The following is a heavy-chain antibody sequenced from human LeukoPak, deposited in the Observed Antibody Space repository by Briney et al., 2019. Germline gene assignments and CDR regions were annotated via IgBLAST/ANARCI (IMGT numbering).Heavy chain of an antibody. Sequence: GGSLRLSCAASGFTFSDYPMNWVRQTPGKGLEWVSYISSTGVIYYADSVRGRFSISRDNAMNSVYMQMNSLRAEDTALYYCARDHNWGFGYWGRGTLVTVSS. CDR2: ISSTGVI. CDR3: ARDHNWGFGY. D-gene: IGHD7-27*01. CDR1: GFTFSDYP. V-gene: IGHV3-69-1*01. J-gene: IGHJ4*02.